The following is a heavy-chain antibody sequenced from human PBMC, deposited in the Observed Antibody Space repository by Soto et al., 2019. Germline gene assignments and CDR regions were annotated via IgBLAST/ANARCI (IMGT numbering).Heavy chain of an antibody. V-gene: IGHV1-69*01. J-gene: IGHJ4*02. CDR2: ILPIFKTP. Sequence: QVQLVQSGAEVKKPGSSVKVSCKASGDTLNNYAINWVRQAPGQGLEWMGGILPIFKTPTYAQTFQGRVTIAADESTSTAYMEVSSLRSDDTAVYFCATLASGGYFFQYWGQGTLVTVSS. CDR3: ATLASGGYFFQY. D-gene: IGHD5-12*01. CDR1: GDTLNNYA.